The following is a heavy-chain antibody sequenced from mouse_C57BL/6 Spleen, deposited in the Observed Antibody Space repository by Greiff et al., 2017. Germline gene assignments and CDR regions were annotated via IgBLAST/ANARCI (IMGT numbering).Heavy chain of an antibody. V-gene: IGHV1-84*01. D-gene: IGHD2-4*01. CDR3: ARVDYEYDGGGYFDY. J-gene: IGHJ2*01. CDR1: GYTFPDYY. CDR2: LCPGSGNT. Sequence: QVQLQQSGPELVKPGASVKISCKASGYTFPDYYINWVKQRPGQGLEWIGWLCPGSGNTKYNEKFKGKATLTVDTSSSTAYVQFSSLTSEDSAVYFCARVDYEYDGGGYFDYWGQGTTLTVSS.